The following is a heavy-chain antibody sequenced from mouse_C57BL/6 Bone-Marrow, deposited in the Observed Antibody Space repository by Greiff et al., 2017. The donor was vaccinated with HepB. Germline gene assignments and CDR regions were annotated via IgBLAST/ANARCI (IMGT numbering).Heavy chain of an antibody. D-gene: IGHD1-1*01. Sequence: QVQLQQPGAELVKPGASVKVSCKASGYTFTSYWMHWVKQRPGQGLEWIGRIHPSDSDTNYNQKFKGKATLTVDKSSSTAYMQLSSLTSEDSAVYYCAIKGYYYGSSRYAIDYWGQGTSVTVSS. J-gene: IGHJ4*01. CDR1: GYTFTSYW. V-gene: IGHV1-74*01. CDR2: IHPSDSDT. CDR3: AIKGYYYGSSRYAIDY.